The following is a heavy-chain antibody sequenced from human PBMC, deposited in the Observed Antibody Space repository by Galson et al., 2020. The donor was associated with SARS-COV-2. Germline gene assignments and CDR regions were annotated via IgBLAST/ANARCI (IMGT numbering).Heavy chain of an antibody. Sequence: NSGGSLRLSCAASGFTFSDYYMSWIRQAPGKGLEWVSYISSSGSTIYYADSVKGRFTISRDNAKNSLYLQMNSLRAEDTAVYYCARGTLLVRGVIPFDYWGQGTLVTVSS. CDR2: ISSSGSTI. V-gene: IGHV3-11*01. D-gene: IGHD3-10*01. J-gene: IGHJ4*02. CDR1: GFTFSDYY. CDR3: ARGTLLVRGVIPFDY.